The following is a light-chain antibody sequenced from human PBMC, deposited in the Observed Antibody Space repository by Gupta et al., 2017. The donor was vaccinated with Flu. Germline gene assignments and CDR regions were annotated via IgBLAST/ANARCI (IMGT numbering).Light chain of an antibody. CDR3: FSDAGNYNWL. V-gene: IGLV2-11*03. J-gene: IGLJ3*02. CDR2: NVD. Sequence: GSNIGGYNYLSWHQQHPGKPPKLIIFNVDRSSSGLPHRFSGSKSGNAASLTISGLQGEDDADYYCFSDAGNYNWLFGGGTKVTVL. CDR1: GSNIGGYNY.